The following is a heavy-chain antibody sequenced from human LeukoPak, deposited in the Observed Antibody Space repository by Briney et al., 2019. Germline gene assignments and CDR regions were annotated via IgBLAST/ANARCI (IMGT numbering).Heavy chain of an antibody. D-gene: IGHD6-13*01. Sequence: PSETLSLTCTVSGGSISSSSYYWGWIRQPPGKGLEWIGSIYYSGSTYYNPSLKSRVTISVDTSKNQFSLKLSSVTAADTAVYYCAREGQQLVRWDDYWGQGTLVTVSS. CDR3: AREGQQLVRWDDY. J-gene: IGHJ4*02. CDR2: IYYSGST. V-gene: IGHV4-39*07. CDR1: GGSISSSSYY.